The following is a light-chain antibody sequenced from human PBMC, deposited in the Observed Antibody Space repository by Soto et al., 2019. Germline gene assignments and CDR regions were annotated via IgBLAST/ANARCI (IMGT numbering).Light chain of an antibody. Sequence: QSVLTQPPSVSAASGQKVTISCSGSRSNIGDNYVSWYQLLPGAAPKLLISDNERRPSGIPDRFSGSKSGTTATLAIAGLQTADEAEYYCGTWDNSLSAYVFAAGTKVTVL. V-gene: IGLV1-51*01. CDR1: RSNIGDNY. CDR2: DNE. CDR3: GTWDNSLSAYV. J-gene: IGLJ1*01.